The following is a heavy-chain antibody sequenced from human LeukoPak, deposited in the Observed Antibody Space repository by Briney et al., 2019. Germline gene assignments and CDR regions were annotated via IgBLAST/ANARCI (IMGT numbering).Heavy chain of an antibody. Sequence: ASVTVSCTASGYTLTIYYMHWFRQSPGQGLEWMGIIDPSGGSTSYAQKFHGRVTMTRDTSTSTVYMALSSLRSEDTAVYYCARVGATANDAFDIWGQGTMVTVSS. CDR3: ARVGATANDAFDI. J-gene: IGHJ3*02. V-gene: IGHV1-46*01. CDR2: IDPSGGST. CDR1: GYTLTIYY. D-gene: IGHD1-26*01.